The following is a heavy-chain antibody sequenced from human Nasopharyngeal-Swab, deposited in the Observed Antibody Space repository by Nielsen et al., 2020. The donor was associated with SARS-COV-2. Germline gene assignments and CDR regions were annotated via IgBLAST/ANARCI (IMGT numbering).Heavy chain of an antibody. Sequence: PGKGPEWIAEINHSGSTNYNPSLKSRVTLSVYTSMNQVSLAVSSVTAADTAVYYCARGLSGIVPAPILGLGPYYYYYYMDVWGKGTTVTVSS. J-gene: IGHJ6*03. V-gene: IGHV4-34*01. CDR2: INHSGST. D-gene: IGHD2-2*01. CDR3: ARGLSGIVPAPILGLGPYYYYYYMDV.